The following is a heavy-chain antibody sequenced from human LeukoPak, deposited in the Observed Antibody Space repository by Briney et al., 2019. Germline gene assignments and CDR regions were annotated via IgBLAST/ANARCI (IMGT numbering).Heavy chain of an antibody. J-gene: IGHJ4*02. Sequence: ASETLSLTCAVYGGSFSGYYWSWIRQPPGKGLEWIGEINHSGSTNYNPSLKSRVTISVDTSKNQFSLKLSSVTAADTAVYYCASSPYDSSGYYFSPPDYWGQGTLVTVSS. CDR2: INHSGST. CDR1: GGSFSGYY. D-gene: IGHD3-22*01. CDR3: ASSPYDSSGYYFSPPDY. V-gene: IGHV4-34*01.